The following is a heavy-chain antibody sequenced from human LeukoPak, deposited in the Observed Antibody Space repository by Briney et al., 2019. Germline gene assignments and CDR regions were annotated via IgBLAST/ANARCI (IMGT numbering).Heavy chain of an antibody. Sequence: SGGSLRLSCAASGFTFSSYWMTWVRQAPGKGLEGVANIRGDGSEKKYVDSVKGRFTTSRDNAKNSLYLQMDNLRAEDTAMYYCARTSSITCYDYWGRGTLVTVSS. CDR3: ARTSSITCYDY. CDR1: GFTFSSYW. J-gene: IGHJ4*02. V-gene: IGHV3-7*03. CDR2: IRGDGSEK. D-gene: IGHD2-2*01.